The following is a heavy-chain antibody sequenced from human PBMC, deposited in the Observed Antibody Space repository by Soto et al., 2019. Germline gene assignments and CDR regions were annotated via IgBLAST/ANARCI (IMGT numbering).Heavy chain of an antibody. Sequence: GGSLRLSCAASGFTVSSNYMSWVRRAPGKGLEWVSVIYSGGSTYYADSVKGRFTISRDNSKNTLYLQMNSLRAEDTAVYYCARDPGDSSGYYPENGYYYYGMDVWGQGTTVTVSS. J-gene: IGHJ6*02. D-gene: IGHD3-22*01. V-gene: IGHV3-53*01. CDR2: IYSGGST. CDR1: GFTVSSNY. CDR3: ARDPGDSSGYYPENGYYYYGMDV.